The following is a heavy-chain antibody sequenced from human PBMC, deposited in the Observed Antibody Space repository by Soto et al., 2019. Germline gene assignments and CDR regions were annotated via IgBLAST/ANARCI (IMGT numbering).Heavy chain of an antibody. CDR1: GYTCTGYF. CDR3: ARGGGTILAPLP. V-gene: IGHV1-2*02. D-gene: IGHD3-3*01. Sequence: GASVKVSCKASGYTCTGYFMHWVRQAPGQRLEWMGWINPNSGATKYAQKFQGRVTLSRYTSISTAYMELSGLRSDDTAVYYCARGGGTILAPLPWGQGTMVTVSS. J-gene: IGHJ5*02. CDR2: INPNSGAT.